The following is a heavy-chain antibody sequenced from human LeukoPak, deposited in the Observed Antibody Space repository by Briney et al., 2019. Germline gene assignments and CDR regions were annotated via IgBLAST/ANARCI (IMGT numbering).Heavy chain of an antibody. CDR2: ISPSGDTA. V-gene: IGHV3-23*01. Sequence: GESLRLSCGASGFTFSSSAMSWVRQAPGKGLEWVPRISPSGDTAYYASSVKGRFTISRDNSKNTLYLQMNSLRAEDTAVYYCAKREAPYFFDYWGQGTLVTVSS. D-gene: IGHD1-26*01. CDR3: AKREAPYFFDY. J-gene: IGHJ4*02. CDR1: GFTFSSSA.